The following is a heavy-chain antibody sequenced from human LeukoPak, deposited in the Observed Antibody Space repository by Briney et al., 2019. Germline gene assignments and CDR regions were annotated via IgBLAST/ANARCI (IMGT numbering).Heavy chain of an antibody. CDR1: GYTFTSYG. J-gene: IGHJ3*02. CDR3: AKDREGSSGWYTDAFDI. Sequence: SVKVSCKASGYTFTSYGISWVRQAPGQGLEWMGRIIPILGIANYAQKFQGRVTITADKSTSTAYMELSSLRSEDTAVYYCAKDREGSSGWYTDAFDIWGQGTMVTVSS. CDR2: IIPILGIA. V-gene: IGHV1-69*04. D-gene: IGHD6-19*01.